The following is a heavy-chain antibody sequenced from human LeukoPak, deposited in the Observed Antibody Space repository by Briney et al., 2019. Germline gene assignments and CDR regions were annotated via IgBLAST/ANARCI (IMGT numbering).Heavy chain of an antibody. CDR2: IGGSGGST. Sequence: SGGSLRLSCAASGFTFSSYAMSWVRQAPGKGLEWVSAIGGSGGSTYYADSVKGRFTISGDNSKNTLYLQMNSLRAEDTAVYYCTKVHYYYGSGSTGGYFDYWGQGTLVTVSS. CDR1: GFTFSSYA. J-gene: IGHJ4*02. CDR3: TKVHYYYGSGSTGGYFDY. D-gene: IGHD3-10*01. V-gene: IGHV3-23*01.